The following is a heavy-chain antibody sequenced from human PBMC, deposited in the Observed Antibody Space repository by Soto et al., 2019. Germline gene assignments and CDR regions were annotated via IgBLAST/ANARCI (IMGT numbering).Heavy chain of an antibody. J-gene: IGHJ4*02. CDR2: MSYDGGNK. D-gene: IGHD3-22*01. CDR3: AKDSYDSSGYLLDY. V-gene: IGHV3-30*18. CDR1: GFTFSTYG. Sequence: QVQLVESGGGVVQPGRSLRLSCAASGFTFSTYGMHWVRQAPGKGLEWVAVMSYDGGNKYYADSVKGRFTISRDNSKNTLYLQMNSLRAEDTAVYYCAKDSYDSSGYLLDYWGQGTLVTVSS.